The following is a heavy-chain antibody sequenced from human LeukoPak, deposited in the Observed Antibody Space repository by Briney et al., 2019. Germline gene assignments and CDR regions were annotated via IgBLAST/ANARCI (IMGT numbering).Heavy chain of an antibody. V-gene: IGHV3-21*01. Sequence: GGSLRLSCAASGFTFSSYSMNWVRQAPGKGLEWVSSISSSSSYIYYADSVKGRFTISRDNAKNSLYLQMNSLRAEDTAVYYCARDETGDYVWGSYRLRDSDYWGQGTLVTVSS. CDR1: GFTFSSYS. D-gene: IGHD3-16*02. CDR3: ARDETGDYVWGSYRLRDSDY. J-gene: IGHJ4*02. CDR2: ISSSSSYI.